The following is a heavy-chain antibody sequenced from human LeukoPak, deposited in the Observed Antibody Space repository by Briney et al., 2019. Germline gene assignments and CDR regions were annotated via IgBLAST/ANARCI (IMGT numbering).Heavy chain of an antibody. Sequence: GGSLRLSCAASGFTFSSYWMSWVRQAPGKGLEWVANIKQDGSEKYYVDSVKGRFTISRDNAKNSLYLQMNSLRAEDTAVYYCAGYCSSTSCSTRPAAFDIWGQGTMVTVSS. D-gene: IGHD2-2*02. V-gene: IGHV3-7*01. J-gene: IGHJ3*02. CDR3: AGYCSSTSCSTRPAAFDI. CDR1: GFTFSSYW. CDR2: IKQDGSEK.